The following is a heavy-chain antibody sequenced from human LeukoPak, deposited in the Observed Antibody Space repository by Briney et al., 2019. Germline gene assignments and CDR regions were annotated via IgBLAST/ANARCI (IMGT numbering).Heavy chain of an antibody. Sequence: GGSLRLSCAASGFTFSSYGMSWVRQAPAKGREGVSAISGSGGSTYYADSLKGRFTISRDNSTNTLYLQMNTLKTEDTAVYYCTTEMTKVTRGKIWGQGTMVTVSS. V-gene: IGHV3-23*01. D-gene: IGHD4-17*01. CDR3: TTEMTKVTRGKI. J-gene: IGHJ3*02. CDR1: GFTFSSYG. CDR2: ISGSGGST.